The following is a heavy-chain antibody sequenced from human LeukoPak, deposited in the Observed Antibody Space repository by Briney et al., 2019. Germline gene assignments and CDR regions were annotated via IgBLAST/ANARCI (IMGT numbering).Heavy chain of an antibody. CDR3: ARAPRYSSSLNWFDP. CDR2: INAGNGNT. D-gene: IGHD6-13*01. V-gene: IGHV1-3*01. J-gene: IGHJ5*02. Sequence: ASVKVSCKASVYTFTSYAMHWVRQAPGQRLEWMGWINAGNGNTKYSQKFQGRVTITRDTSASTAYMELSSLRSEDTAVYYCARAPRYSSSLNWFDPWGQGTLVTVSS. CDR1: VYTFTSYA.